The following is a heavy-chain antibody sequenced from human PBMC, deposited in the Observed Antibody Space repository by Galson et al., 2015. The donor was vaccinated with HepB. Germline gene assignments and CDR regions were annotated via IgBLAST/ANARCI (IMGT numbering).Heavy chain of an antibody. Sequence: SLRLSCAASGFTFSSYAMNWVRQAPGKGLEWVSAISGSVGNTYYADSVKGRFIISRDNSKNTLYLQMNSLRAEDTAVYYCWVVSWQQVPRIDSWGQGTLVTVSS. J-gene: IGHJ4*02. CDR2: ISGSVGNT. CDR1: GFTFSSYA. D-gene: IGHD6-13*01. V-gene: IGHV3-23*01. CDR3: WVVSWQQVPRIDS.